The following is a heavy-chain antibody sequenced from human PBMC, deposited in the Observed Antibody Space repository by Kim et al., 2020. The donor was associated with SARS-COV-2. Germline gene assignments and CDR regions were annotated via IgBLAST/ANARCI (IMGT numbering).Heavy chain of an antibody. Sequence: NPSLKSRVTISVDASKNQFCLKLSSVTAADTAVYYCARRSGWGTDRPPIDIWGQGTMVTVSS. J-gene: IGHJ3*02. V-gene: IGHV4-39*01. D-gene: IGHD3-16*02. CDR3: ARRSGWGTDRPPIDI.